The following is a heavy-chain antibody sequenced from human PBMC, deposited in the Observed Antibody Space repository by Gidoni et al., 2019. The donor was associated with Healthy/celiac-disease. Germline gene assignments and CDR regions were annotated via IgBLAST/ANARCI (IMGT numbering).Heavy chain of an antibody. Sequence: SGPGLVKPSQTLSLTCTVSGGSISSGSYYWSWIRQPGGKGLRWIGRIYTSGSTNYNPSPKSRVTISVDTSKNQFSLKLGSVTGADTAVYYCARVWVAGIIDYWGQGTLVTVSS. CDR3: ARVWVAGIIDY. V-gene: IGHV4-61*02. CDR2: IYTSGST. CDR1: GGSISSGSYY. J-gene: IGHJ4*02. D-gene: IGHD6-19*01.